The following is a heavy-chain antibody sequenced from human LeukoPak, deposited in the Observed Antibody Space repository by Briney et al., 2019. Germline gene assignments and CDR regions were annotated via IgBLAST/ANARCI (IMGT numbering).Heavy chain of an antibody. CDR1: GGXISAYY. Sequence: PSETLSLTCTVSGGXISAYYCSWIRQPPGKGREWIGYINYSGNTNYNPSLKSRVTISVDTSKNQFSLKLSSVTAADTAVYYCASFSWGSGSYNQEAIWSWFDPWGQGTLVIVSS. J-gene: IGHJ5*02. CDR3: ASFSWGSGSYNQEAIWSWFDP. V-gene: IGHV4-59*08. CDR2: INYSGNT. D-gene: IGHD3-10*01.